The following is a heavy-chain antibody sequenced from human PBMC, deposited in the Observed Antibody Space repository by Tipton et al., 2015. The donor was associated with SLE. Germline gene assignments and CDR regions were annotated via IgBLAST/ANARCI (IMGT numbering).Heavy chain of an antibody. CDR3: ARVWLNNAFDI. D-gene: IGHD2/OR15-2a*01. V-gene: IGHV4-38-2*02. J-gene: IGHJ3*02. Sequence: TLSLTCTVSGYSISEGYYWGWIRQPPGTGLEWIANIYNSGNTYYNPSLKSRFTIALDTSRNHFSLKVTSVTAADTAVYFCARVWLNNAFDIWGQGTRVTVSS. CDR2: IYNSGNT. CDR1: GYSISEGYY.